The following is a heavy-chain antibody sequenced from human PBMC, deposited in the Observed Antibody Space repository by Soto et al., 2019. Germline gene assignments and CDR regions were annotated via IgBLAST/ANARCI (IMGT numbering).Heavy chain of an antibody. V-gene: IGHV3-74*01. CDR3: ARVGYSSGWYEWFDS. CDR1: GFTFSSSW. CDR2: INVDGSTT. D-gene: IGHD6-19*01. J-gene: IGHJ5*01. Sequence: EVHLVESGGGLVQPGGSLRLSCAASGFTFSSSWMHWVRQVPGKGLLWLSRINVDGSTTTYADYLKGRFTISRDNAKNTMYLQMNNLRAEDTAVYYCARVGYSSGWYEWFDSWGQGTLVTVSS.